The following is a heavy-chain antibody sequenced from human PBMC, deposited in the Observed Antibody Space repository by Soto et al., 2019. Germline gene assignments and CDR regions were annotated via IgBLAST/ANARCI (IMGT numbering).Heavy chain of an antibody. Sequence: QVQLVQSGAEVKKPGSSVKVSCKDSGDTFYNYAISWVRQAPGQGLEWMGGIIPIFGTANYAQKFQGRVTIIPDESTSTAYMEMSSLRSDDTAVYYCARSAQDIILVPTAIGDLDYWGQGTLVTVPS. D-gene: IGHD2-2*01. V-gene: IGHV1-69*05. CDR1: GDTFYNYA. J-gene: IGHJ4*02. CDR2: IIPIFGTA. CDR3: ARSAQDIILVPTAIGDLDY.